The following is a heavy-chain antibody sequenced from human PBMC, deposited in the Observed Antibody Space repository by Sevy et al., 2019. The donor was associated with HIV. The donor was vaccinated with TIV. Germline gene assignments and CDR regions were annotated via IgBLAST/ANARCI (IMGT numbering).Heavy chain of an antibody. CDR3: ARDGGYSIKWYPLY. CDR1: GFSVSSHA. J-gene: IGHJ4*01. D-gene: IGHD6-13*01. CDR2: ISYEGTET. V-gene: IGHV3-30-3*01. Sequence: GGSLRLSCAASGFSVSSHAMHWVRQAPGKGLEWVATISYEGTETFYAASVGGRFTISRDNSKNMLSLQINSLRPEDTAVYYCARDGGYSIKWYPLYWGHGTLVTVSS.